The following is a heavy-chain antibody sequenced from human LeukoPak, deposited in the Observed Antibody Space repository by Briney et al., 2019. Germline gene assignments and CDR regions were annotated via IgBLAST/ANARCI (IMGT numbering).Heavy chain of an antibody. CDR3: AGDPRSLGLTDAFDI. V-gene: IGHV1-69*05. Sequence: SVKVSCKASGGTFSSYAISWVRQAPGQGLEWMGGIIPIFGTANYAQKFQGRVTITTDESTSTAYMELSSLRSEDTAVYYCAGDPRSLGLTDAFDIWGQGTMVTVSS. D-gene: IGHD2-8*01. J-gene: IGHJ3*02. CDR2: IIPIFGTA. CDR1: GGTFSSYA.